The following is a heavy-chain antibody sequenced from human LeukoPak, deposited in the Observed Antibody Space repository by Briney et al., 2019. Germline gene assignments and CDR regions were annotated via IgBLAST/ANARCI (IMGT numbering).Heavy chain of an antibody. D-gene: IGHD6-13*01. CDR3: AKTSSTSGGYYIDY. CDR1: GFTFDDYA. V-gene: IGHV3-9*01. J-gene: IGHJ4*02. Sequence: PGGSLRLSCAASGFTFDDYAMHWVRQAPGKGLEWVSGISWDSDSKDYADSVKGRFIISRDNAKNSLYLQMNSLRAEDTALYYCAKTSSTSGGYYIDYWGQGTLVRVSS. CDR2: ISWDSDSK.